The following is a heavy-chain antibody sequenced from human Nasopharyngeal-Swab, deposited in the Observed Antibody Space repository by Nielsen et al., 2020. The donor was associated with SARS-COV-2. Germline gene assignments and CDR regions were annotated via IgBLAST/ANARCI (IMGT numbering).Heavy chain of an antibody. CDR2: INSDGSST. V-gene: IGHV3-74*01. D-gene: IGHD3-16*02. J-gene: IGHJ4*02. CDR3: ARDLGYYDYVWGSYRIKDFDY. Sequence: GESLKISCAASGFTFSSYWMHWVRQAQGKGLVWVSRINSDGSSTSYADSVKGRFTISRDNAKNTLYLQMNSLRAEDTAVYYCARDLGYYDYVWGSYRIKDFDYWGQGTLVTVSS. CDR1: GFTFSSYW.